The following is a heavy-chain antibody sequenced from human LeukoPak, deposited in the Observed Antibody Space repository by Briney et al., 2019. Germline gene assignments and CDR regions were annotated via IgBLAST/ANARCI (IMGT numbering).Heavy chain of an antibody. D-gene: IGHD1-26*01. CDR2: IYYSGST. J-gene: IGHJ5*02. CDR3: ARHEYSGSYYGLSWFDP. CDR1: GGSISSSGYY. Sequence: SETLSLTCTVSGGSISSSGYYWGWIRQPPGKGLEWIASIYYSGSTYYNPSLKSRVTISVDTSKNQLSLKLSSLTAADTAVYYCARHEYSGSYYGLSWFDPWGRGTLVTVSS. V-gene: IGHV4-39*01.